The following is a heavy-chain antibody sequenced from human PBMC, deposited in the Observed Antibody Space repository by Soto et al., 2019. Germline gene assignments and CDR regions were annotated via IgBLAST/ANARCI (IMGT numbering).Heavy chain of an antibody. CDR3: AKARCTGDTCFVPSY. D-gene: IGHD2-8*02. CDR1: GCSFSSYT. V-gene: IGHV3-23*01. CDR2: ISGSGGSP. J-gene: IGHJ4*01. Sequence: PGGSLRLCCAASGCSFSSYTMAWVRQAPGKGLEWVSSISGSGGSPSYADSVQGRFIISRDNPRNTVSLQMNRLRAEDTATYYCAKARCTGDTCFVPSYWGHGRLVTVSS.